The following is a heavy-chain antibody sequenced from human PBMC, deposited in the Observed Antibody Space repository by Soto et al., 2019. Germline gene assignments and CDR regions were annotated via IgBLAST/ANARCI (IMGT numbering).Heavy chain of an antibody. D-gene: IGHD6-19*01. CDR3: AKDPFASVAGPNYIDY. CDR1: GFTFTDHG. Sequence: WSLRLSCVASGFTFTDHGVHWVRQAPGKGLEWLATISSDGSKTFYADSVRGPFTISRDNPKNTVYLQMTRLMTEDTTVYYCAKDPFASVAGPNYIDYWGHGSLVTVSS. V-gene: IGHV3-30*18. CDR2: ISSDGSKT. J-gene: IGHJ4*01.